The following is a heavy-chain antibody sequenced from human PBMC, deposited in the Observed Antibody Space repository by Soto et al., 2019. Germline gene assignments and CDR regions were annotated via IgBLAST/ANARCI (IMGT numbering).Heavy chain of an antibody. V-gene: IGHV2-5*02. CDR2: IFWDDDK. J-gene: IGHJ4*02. Sequence: QITLKESGPTLVKPTQTLTLTCTFSGFSLSTSGVGVGWIRQPPGKALEWLAVIFWDDDKRYSPSLKDRLTITKDTSKNQVVLTMTNMDPADTATYYCAHRRYCSGGSCYDCWGQGTLVTVSS. CDR1: GFSLSTSGVG. D-gene: IGHD2-15*01. CDR3: AHRRYCSGGSCYDC.